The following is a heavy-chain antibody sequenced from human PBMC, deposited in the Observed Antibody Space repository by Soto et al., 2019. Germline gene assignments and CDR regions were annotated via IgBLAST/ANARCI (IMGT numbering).Heavy chain of an antibody. D-gene: IGHD1-26*01. CDR3: ARKLSGAVQGWAYGMDV. V-gene: IGHV3-53*02. J-gene: IGHJ6*02. CDR1: GFTVSTYN. Sequence: EVHLVESGGGLMQPGGSLRLSCAASGFTVSTYNMIWVRQAPVKGLEWVSVTYSGGSTQYADSVKGRFTVSRDNSKNTLYLQMSSLRDEDTAVYYCARKLSGAVQGWAYGMDVWGRETTVTVSS. CDR2: TYSGGST.